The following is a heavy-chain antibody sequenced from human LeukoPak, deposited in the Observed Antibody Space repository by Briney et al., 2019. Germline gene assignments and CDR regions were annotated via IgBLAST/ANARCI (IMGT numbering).Heavy chain of an antibody. V-gene: IGHV3-21*01. J-gene: IGHJ4*02. Sequence: GESLRLSCAASGFIFSNYGMNWVRQAPGKGLEWVSSISSSTSYIYYADSVKGRFTISRDNAKNSLYLQMNSLRAEDTAVYYCARDPGEWGGWYYFDYWGQGTLVTVSS. CDR2: ISSSTSYI. CDR1: GFIFSNYG. D-gene: IGHD1-26*01. CDR3: ARDPGEWGGWYYFDY.